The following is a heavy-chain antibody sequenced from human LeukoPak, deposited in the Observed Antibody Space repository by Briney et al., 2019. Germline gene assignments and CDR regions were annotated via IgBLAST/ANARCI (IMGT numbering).Heavy chain of an antibody. CDR3: ASLIVGATTRDAFDI. J-gene: IGHJ3*02. CDR1: GGSISSSSYY. V-gene: IGHV4-39*01. D-gene: IGHD1-26*01. CDR2: IYYSGST. Sequence: ASETLSLTCTVSGGSISSSSYYWGWIRQPPGKGLEWIGNIYYSGSTDYNPSLKSRLTVSVDTSKNQFSLKLSSVTDADTAVYYCASLIVGATTRDAFDIWGQGTMVTVSS.